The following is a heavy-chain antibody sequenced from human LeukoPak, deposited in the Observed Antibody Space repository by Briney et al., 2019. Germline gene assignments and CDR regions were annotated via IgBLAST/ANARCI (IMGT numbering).Heavy chain of an antibody. Sequence: GGSLRLSCAASGFTVSSNYMSWVRQAPGKGLEWVSVIYSGGSTYYADSVKGRFTIFRDNSKNTLYLQMNSLRAEDTAVYYCARVVSGDYYYYGMDVWGQGTTVTVSS. D-gene: IGHD3-10*01. CDR1: GFTVSSNY. V-gene: IGHV3-53*01. CDR3: ARVVSGDYYYYGMDV. J-gene: IGHJ6*02. CDR2: IYSGGST.